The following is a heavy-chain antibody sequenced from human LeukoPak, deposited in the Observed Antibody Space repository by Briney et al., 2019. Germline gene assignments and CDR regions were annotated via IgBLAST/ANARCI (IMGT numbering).Heavy chain of an antibody. V-gene: IGHV3-21*01. J-gene: IGHJ6*02. D-gene: IGHD4-23*01. CDR2: ISSSSSYI. CDR1: GFTFSSYS. CDR3: ARDDYGGKLPYYYYYGMDV. Sequence: GGSLRLSCAASGFTFSSYSMNWVRQAPGKGLEWVSSISSSSSYIYYADSVKGRFTISRDNSKNTLYLQMNSLRAEDTAVYYCARDDYGGKLPYYYYYGMDVWGQGTTVTVSS.